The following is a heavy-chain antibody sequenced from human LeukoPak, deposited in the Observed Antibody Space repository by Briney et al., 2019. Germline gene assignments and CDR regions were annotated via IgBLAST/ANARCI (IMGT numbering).Heavy chain of an antibody. Sequence: SVKVSCKASGCTFSSYAISWVRQAPGQGLEWMGGIIPIFGTANYAQKFQGRVTITTDESTSTAYMELSSLRSEDTAVYYCARDGLYSGSYNWFDPWGQGTLVTVSS. CDR2: IIPIFGTA. CDR1: GCTFSSYA. CDR3: ARDGLYSGSYNWFDP. V-gene: IGHV1-69*05. J-gene: IGHJ5*02. D-gene: IGHD1-26*01.